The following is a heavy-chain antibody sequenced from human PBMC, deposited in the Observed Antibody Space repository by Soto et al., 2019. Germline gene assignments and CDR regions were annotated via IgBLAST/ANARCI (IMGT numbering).Heavy chain of an antibody. CDR1: GYTFTSYG. J-gene: IGHJ5*02. CDR2: IIPIFGTA. Sequence: GASVKVSCKASGYTFTSYGISWVRQAPGQGLEWMGGIIPIFGTANYAQKFQGRVTITADESTSTAYMELRSLRSEDTAVYYCARSRRELYGGNPEFWFDPWGQGTLVTVSS. V-gene: IGHV1-69*13. CDR3: ARSRRELYGGNPEFWFDP. D-gene: IGHD4-17*01.